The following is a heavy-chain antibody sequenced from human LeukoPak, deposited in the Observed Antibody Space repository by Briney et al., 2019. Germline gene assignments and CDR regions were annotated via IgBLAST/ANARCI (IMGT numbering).Heavy chain of an antibody. CDR1: GGTFSSYA. CDR3: ARDQGAVAGGYYYYGMDV. CDR2: IIPIFGIA. D-gene: IGHD6-19*01. Sequence: SVKVSCKASGGTFSSYAISWVRQAPGQGLEWMGRIIPIFGIANYAQKFQGRVTITADKSTSTAYMELSSPRSEDTAVYYCARDQGAVAGGYYYYGMDVWGQGTTVTVSS. V-gene: IGHV1-69*04. J-gene: IGHJ6*02.